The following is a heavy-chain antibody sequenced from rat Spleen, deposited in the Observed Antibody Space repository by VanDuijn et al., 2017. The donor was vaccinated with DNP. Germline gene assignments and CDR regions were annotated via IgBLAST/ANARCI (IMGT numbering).Heavy chain of an antibody. D-gene: IGHD1-12*02. CDR2: VNSAGTT. V-gene: IGHV3-3*01. CDR1: GYSITSCCR. Sequence: EVQLQESGPGLVEPSQSLSLTCSVTGYSITSCCRWTWIRKFPGNKLEWMGSVNSAGTTNYNPSLKSRISITRDTSKNQFFLQVNSVTTEDTATYYCASYYYDGYYAMDAWGQGTSVTVSS. CDR3: ASYYYDGYYAMDA. J-gene: IGHJ4*01.